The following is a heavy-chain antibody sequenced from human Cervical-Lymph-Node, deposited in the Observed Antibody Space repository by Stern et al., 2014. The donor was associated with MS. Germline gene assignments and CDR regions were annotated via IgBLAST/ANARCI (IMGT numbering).Heavy chain of an antibody. V-gene: IGHV3-30*01. CDR2: ISSDENNQ. J-gene: IGHJ4*02. D-gene: IGHD3-22*01. CDR1: GFTFTRYT. CDR3: ARGNYYDSTAFYSTFES. Sequence: VQLVESGGGVVQPGRSLRLSCAASGFTFTRYTMHWVRQAPGNGLEWVTLISSDENNQYYADSVKGRFTISRDNSQNTLYLQMNSLRPEDTAVYYCARGNYYDSTAFYSTFESWGQGTLVTVSS.